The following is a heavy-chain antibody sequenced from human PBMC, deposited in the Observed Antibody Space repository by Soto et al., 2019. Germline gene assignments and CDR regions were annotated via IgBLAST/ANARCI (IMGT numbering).Heavy chain of an antibody. CDR2: INPSGGST. V-gene: IGHV1-46*03. CDR3: ARVAPTYYDSSGYTYYFDY. D-gene: IGHD3-22*01. J-gene: IGHJ4*02. CDR1: GYTFTSYY. Sequence: GASVKVSCKASGYTFTSYYMHWVRQAPGQGLERMGIINPSGGSTSYAQKFQGRVTMTRDTSTSTVYMELSSLRSEDTAVYNCARVAPTYYDSSGYTYYFDYWGQGTLVTVSS.